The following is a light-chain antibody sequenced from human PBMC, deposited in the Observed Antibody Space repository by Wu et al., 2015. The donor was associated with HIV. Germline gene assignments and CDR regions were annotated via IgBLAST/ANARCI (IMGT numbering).Light chain of an antibody. CDR3: QQGHSFPLT. V-gene: IGKV1-12*01. CDR1: QDISAW. Sequence: DIQMSQSPSFVSASVGDRVIITCRATQDISAWLAWYQIKPGKAPQLLISAASTLQGGVPSRFSGSRSGTDFILTINNLQPEDIATYFCQQGHSFPLTFGGGTKMELK. CDR2: AAS. J-gene: IGKJ4*01.